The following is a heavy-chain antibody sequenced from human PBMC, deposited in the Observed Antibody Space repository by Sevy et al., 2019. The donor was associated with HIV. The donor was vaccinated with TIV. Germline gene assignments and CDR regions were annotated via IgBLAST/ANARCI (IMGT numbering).Heavy chain of an antibody. Sequence: GGSMRLSCIGSGFSFSYYGIHWVRPSPGKGLDWVALISHDGINEYYADSMKGRFTSSRDNSKNTVYLEMNSLRNEDTAIYFCANAYSGSYSHSYLYALDVWGQGTTVTVSS. V-gene: IGHV3-30*18. CDR1: GFSFSYYG. CDR3: ANAYSGSYSHSYLYALDV. D-gene: IGHD1-26*01. J-gene: IGHJ6*02. CDR2: ISHDGINE.